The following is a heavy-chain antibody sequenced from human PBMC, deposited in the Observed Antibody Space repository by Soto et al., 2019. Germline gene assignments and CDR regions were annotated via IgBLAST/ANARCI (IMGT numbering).Heavy chain of an antibody. D-gene: IGHD1-20*01. Sequence: QVQLVQSGAEVKKPGSSVKVSCKASGGTFSTYSISWVRQAPGQGLEWMGGSPPIFGTSKYAQNFQGRVTIPADESTSTANMELSSLRSDDTAVYYCARGGRYPKYYYYYGMDVWGQGTTVTVSS. J-gene: IGHJ6*02. CDR1: GGTFSTYS. V-gene: IGHV1-69*01. CDR2: SPPIFGTS. CDR3: ARGGRYPKYYYYYGMDV.